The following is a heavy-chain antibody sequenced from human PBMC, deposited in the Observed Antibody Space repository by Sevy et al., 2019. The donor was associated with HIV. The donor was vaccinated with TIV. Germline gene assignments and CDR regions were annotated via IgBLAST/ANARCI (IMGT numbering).Heavy chain of an antibody. J-gene: IGHJ6*02. CDR1: GFTFSSYG. V-gene: IGHV3-23*01. Sequence: GGSLRLSCGASGFTFSSYGMSWVRQAPGKGLEWISTISESDERIKHADSVKGRFTISRDNSKKILYLQMGSLRAEDTAVYYCARNLGALPNYYYGVDVWGQGTTVTVSS. CDR2: ISESDERI. D-gene: IGHD6-6*01. CDR3: ARNLGALPNYYYGVDV.